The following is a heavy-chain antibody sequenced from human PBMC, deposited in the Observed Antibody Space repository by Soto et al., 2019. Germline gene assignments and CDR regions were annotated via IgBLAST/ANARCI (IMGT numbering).Heavy chain of an antibody. J-gene: IGHJ3*01. CDR2: VYYSERI. CDR1: GDSISSGPYF. D-gene: IGHD3-22*01. V-gene: IGHV4-39*01. CDR3: VRHQDDDRRGEACAFDV. Sequence: QLQLQESGPGLVQPSETLSLTCAVSGDSISSGPYFWGWIRQPPGKGLEWIASVYYSERIYYNPSLRSRVTTSLETSKNQFSLRLSSVTAADTAVYYCVRHQDDDRRGEACAFDVWGQGTMVTVSS.